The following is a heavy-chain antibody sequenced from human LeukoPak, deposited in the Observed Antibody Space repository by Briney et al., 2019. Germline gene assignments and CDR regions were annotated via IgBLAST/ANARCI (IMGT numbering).Heavy chain of an antibody. CDR3: ARDPRIVGSTPDWFDP. V-gene: IGHV1-18*01. CDR2: INAYNGNT. D-gene: IGHD1-26*01. CDR1: GYTFTSFG. Sequence: ASVKVSCKTSGYTFTSFGISRVRQAPGQGLEWMGWINAYNGNTNYAQKIQGRVTMTTDTSTSTAYMELNSLRSDDTAVYYCARDPRIVGSTPDWFDPWGQGTLVTVSS. J-gene: IGHJ5*02.